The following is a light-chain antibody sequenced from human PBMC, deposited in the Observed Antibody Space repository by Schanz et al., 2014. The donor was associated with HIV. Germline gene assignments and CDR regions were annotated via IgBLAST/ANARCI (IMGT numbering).Light chain of an antibody. CDR1: QSISGW. CDR3: QQLNNFPFT. V-gene: IGKV1-5*03. J-gene: IGKJ3*01. CDR2: EAS. Sequence: DIQMTQSPSTLSASVGDRISITCRASQSISGWLAWYQQKPGEAPNLLISEASTLESGVPSRFSGSGSGTEFTLSISSLQPEDFATYYCQQLNNFPFTFGPGTKVDIK.